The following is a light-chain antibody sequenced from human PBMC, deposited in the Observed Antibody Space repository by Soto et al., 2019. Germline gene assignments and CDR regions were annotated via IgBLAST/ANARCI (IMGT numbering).Light chain of an antibody. CDR2: EVS. CDR1: SSDVGGYNY. Sequence: QSALTQPPSASGSPGQSVTISCTGTSSDVGGYNYVSWYQQHPGKAPKLMIYEVSKRPSGVPDRFSGSKSGNTASLTVSGLQAEDEADYHCSSYAGSKLVFGGGTKVTVL. J-gene: IGLJ2*01. CDR3: SSYAGSKLV. V-gene: IGLV2-8*01.